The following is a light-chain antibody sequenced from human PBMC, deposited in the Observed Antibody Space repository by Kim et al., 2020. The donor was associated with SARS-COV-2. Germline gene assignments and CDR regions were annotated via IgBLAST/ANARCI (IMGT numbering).Light chain of an antibody. CDR3: QQYKSFPIT. J-gene: IGKJ5*01. V-gene: IGKV1-16*02. CDR2: DAS. CDR1: QGINNF. Sequence: DIQMTQSPSSLSASVGDRVTITCRASQGINNFLAWFQQKPGKAPKSLIYDASSLQSGVPSQFSGSGSGTDFTLTINSPQPEDFATYYCQQYKSFPITFGQGTRLEIK.